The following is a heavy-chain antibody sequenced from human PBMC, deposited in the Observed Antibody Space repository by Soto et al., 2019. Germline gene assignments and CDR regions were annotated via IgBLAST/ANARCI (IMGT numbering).Heavy chain of an antibody. CDR3: ATAKESGALGYFDL. D-gene: IGHD2-15*01. CDR2: ISYDGSNK. J-gene: IGHJ2*01. V-gene: IGHV3-30-3*01. CDR1: GFTFSSYA. Sequence: VQLVESGGGVVQPGRSLRLSCAASGFTFSSYAMHWVRQAPGKGLEWVAVISYDGSNKYYADSVKGRFTISRDNSKNTLYLQMNSLRAEDTAVYYCATAKESGALGYFDLWGRGTLVTVSS.